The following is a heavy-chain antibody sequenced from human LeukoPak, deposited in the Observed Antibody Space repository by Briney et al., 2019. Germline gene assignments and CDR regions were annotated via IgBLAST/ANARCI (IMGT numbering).Heavy chain of an antibody. V-gene: IGHV4-59*08. CDR1: GGSISSYY. CDR2: IYYSGST. D-gene: IGHD3-22*01. Sequence: SSETLSLTCTVSGGSISSYYWSWIRQPPGKGLEWIGYIYYSGSTNYNPSLKSRVTVSVDTSKNQFSLELSSVTAADTAVYYCARAQETNYYDSPDAFDIWGQGTMVTVSS. CDR3: ARAQETNYYDSPDAFDI. J-gene: IGHJ3*02.